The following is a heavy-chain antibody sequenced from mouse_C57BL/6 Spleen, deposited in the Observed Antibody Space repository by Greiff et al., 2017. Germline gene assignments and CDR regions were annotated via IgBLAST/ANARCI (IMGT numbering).Heavy chain of an antibody. Sequence: QVQLKQPGAELVKPGASVKLSCKASGYTFTSYWMHWVKQRPGQGLEWIGMIPPNSGSTNYNEKFKSKATLTVDKSSSTAYMQLSSLTSEDSAVXYCAREVYYDYDYWGQGTLVTVSA. V-gene: IGHV1-64*01. D-gene: IGHD2-4*01. CDR3: AREVYYDYDY. CDR1: GYTFTSYW. CDR2: IPPNSGST. J-gene: IGHJ3*01.